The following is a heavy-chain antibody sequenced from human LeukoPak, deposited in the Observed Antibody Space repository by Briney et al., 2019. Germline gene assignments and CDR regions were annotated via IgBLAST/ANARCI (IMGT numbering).Heavy chain of an antibody. J-gene: IGHJ4*02. Sequence: KPGGSLRLSCTLSGVSVTDTLIDWDRQAPGKGLEWVSSISSSSSYIYYADSVKGRFTISRDNAKNSLYLQMNSLRAEDTAVYYCARDVSDSYYDSSGHNDYWGQGTLVTVSS. CDR3: ARDVSDSYYDSSGHNDY. CDR1: GVSVTDTL. CDR2: ISSSSSYI. D-gene: IGHD3-22*01. V-gene: IGHV3-21*01.